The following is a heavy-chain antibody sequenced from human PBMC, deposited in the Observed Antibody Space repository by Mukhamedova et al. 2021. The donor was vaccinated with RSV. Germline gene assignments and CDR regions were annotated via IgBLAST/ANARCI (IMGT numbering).Heavy chain of an antibody. CDR2: INNGRRT. CDR3: ARASSVLSGGMDV. D-gene: IGHD3-10*01. Sequence: IRQPPGKGLEWIGEINNGRRTNYSPSLKSRASISLDTSSNQFSLKLRSVIAADTAVYFCARASSVLSGGMDVWGQGTSVTVSS. V-gene: IGHV4-34*01. J-gene: IGHJ6*02.